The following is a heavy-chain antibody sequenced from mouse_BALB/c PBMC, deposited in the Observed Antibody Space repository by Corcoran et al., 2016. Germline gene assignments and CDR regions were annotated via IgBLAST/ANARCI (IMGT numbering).Heavy chain of an antibody. V-gene: IGHV1-26*01. CDR2: INPNNGDT. CDR3: ARDRDWYCDV. D-gene: IGHD2-14*01. Sequence: EVQLQQSGPELVKPGASVKMSCKASGYTFTDYYMKWMKQSHGKSLEWIGDINPNNGDTNYNQKFKGKATLTVDKSSSTAYMQLNSLTSEDSAVYYCARDRDWYCDVWGAGTTVTVSS. CDR1: GYTFTDYY. J-gene: IGHJ1*01.